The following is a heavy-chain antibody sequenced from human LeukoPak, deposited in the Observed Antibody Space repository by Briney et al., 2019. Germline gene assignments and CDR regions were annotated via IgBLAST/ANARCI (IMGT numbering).Heavy chain of an antibody. J-gene: IGHJ5*02. CDR2: IYYSGTT. Sequence: SETLSLTCTVSGASISNSYWNWIRQPPGKGLEWIGYIYYSGTTKYNPSLRSRVTISVDTSKNQFSLKLSSVTAADTAVYYCARDPGYEFVPWGQGTLVTVSS. D-gene: IGHD5-12*01. V-gene: IGHV4-59*12. CDR1: GASISNSY. CDR3: ARDPGYEFVP.